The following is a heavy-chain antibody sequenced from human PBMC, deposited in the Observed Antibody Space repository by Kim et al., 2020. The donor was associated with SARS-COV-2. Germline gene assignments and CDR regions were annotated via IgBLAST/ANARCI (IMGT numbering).Heavy chain of an antibody. Sequence: GGSLRLSCAASGFTFDDYAMHWVRQAPGKGLEWVSGISWNSGSIGYADSVKGRFTISRDNAKNSLYLQMNSLRAEDTALYYCAKDTAVAPNWAYAFDIWGQGTMVTVSS. D-gene: IGHD6-19*01. J-gene: IGHJ3*02. CDR3: AKDTAVAPNWAYAFDI. V-gene: IGHV3-9*01. CDR2: ISWNSGSI. CDR1: GFTFDDYA.